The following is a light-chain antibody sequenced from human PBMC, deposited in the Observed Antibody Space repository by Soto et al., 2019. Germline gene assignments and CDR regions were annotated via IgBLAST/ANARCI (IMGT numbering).Light chain of an antibody. CDR1: QSVSSNY. CDR3: QQRSNWPIT. J-gene: IGKJ5*01. CDR2: GAS. V-gene: IGKV3D-20*02. Sequence: EIGLKNSPGTLSVSPGERARLSCRASQSVSSNYLAWYQQKPGQAPRLLIYGASTRATGVPDRFSGSGSGTDFTLTISRLEPEDFAVYHCQQRSNWPITFCHGTRLEI.